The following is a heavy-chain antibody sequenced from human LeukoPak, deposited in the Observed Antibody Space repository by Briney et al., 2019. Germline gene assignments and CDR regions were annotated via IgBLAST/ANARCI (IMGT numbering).Heavy chain of an antibody. D-gene: IGHD3-10*01. CDR3: ARVYDYGSGGSPYYFDY. CDR2: IIPIFGTA. J-gene: IGHJ4*02. CDR1: GGTFSSYA. Sequence: GASVKVSCKASGGTFSSYAISWVRQAPGQGLEWMGGIIPIFGTANYAQKFQGRVTITADESTSTAYMELSSLRSEDTAVYYCARVYDYGSGGSPYYFDYWGQGTLVTVSS. V-gene: IGHV1-69*13.